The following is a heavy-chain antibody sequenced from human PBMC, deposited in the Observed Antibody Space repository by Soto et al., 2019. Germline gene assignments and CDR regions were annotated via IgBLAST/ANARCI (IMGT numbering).Heavy chain of an antibody. CDR3: ARDRTYYVDY. Sequence: PGGSLRLSCEDSGFTFINNAMHCVRQAPGKGLEWLAFMSSDGSTDYYADSVKGRFPISXXXXXXTXLXQVXXLGSEDTAVYYCARDRTYYVDYWGQGTLGTVSS. CDR1: GFTFINNA. V-gene: IGHV3-30-3*01. CDR2: MSSDGSTD. J-gene: IGHJ4*02.